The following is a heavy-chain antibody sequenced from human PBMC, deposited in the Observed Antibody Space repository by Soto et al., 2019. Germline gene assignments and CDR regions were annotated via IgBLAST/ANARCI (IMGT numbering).Heavy chain of an antibody. CDR1: GYTFTSYD. J-gene: IGHJ6*02. CDR2: MNPNSGNT. D-gene: IGHD2-8*01. Sequence: QVQLVQSGAEVKKPGASVKVSCKASGYTFTSYDINWVRQATGQGLEWMGWMNPNSGNTGYAQKFQGRVTMTRNTRISTANMELSSLGSEATAVYYCAGETLRLCYGKLVYDGGQGTTVTGSS. CDR3: AGETLRLCYGKLVYD. V-gene: IGHV1-8*01.